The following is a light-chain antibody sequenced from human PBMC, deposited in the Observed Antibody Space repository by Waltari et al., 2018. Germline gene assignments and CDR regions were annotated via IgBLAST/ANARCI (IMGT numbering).Light chain of an antibody. CDR3: QSYDTSLGGSYV. J-gene: IGLJ1*01. CDR2: AGF. Sequence: VLTQPPSVSGAPGQRVTISCTGSSSNIGTPYDVNWYQQLPGTAPKLLIHAGFSPPSGVPDRFAGSRSGASASLAITGLQAEDEGDYYCQSYDTSLGGSYVFGSGTKVTVL. V-gene: IGLV1-40*01. CDR1: SSNIGTPYD.